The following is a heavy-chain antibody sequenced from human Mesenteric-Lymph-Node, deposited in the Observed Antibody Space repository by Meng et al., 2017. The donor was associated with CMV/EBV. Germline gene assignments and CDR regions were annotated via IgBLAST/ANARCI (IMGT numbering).Heavy chain of an antibody. V-gene: IGHV3-11*01. Sequence: GGSLRLSCAASGFTFSDYYMSWIRQAPGKGLEWVSYISSSGSTIYYADSVKGRFTISRDNAKNSLYLQMNSLRAEDTAVYYCARKFWSGYYDGYYFDYWGQGTLVTVSS. CDR2: ISSSGSTI. J-gene: IGHJ4*02. D-gene: IGHD3-3*01. CDR3: ARKFWSGYYDGYYFDY. CDR1: GFTFSDYY.